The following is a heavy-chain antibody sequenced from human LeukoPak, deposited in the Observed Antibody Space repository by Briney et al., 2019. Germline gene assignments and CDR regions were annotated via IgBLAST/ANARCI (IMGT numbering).Heavy chain of an antibody. CDR1: GGSISSYY. CDR3: ARHTGKWLANYYGMDV. V-gene: IGHV4-59*08. J-gene: IGHJ6*02. Sequence: SSETLSLTCTVSGGSISSYYWSWIRQPPGKGLEWIGYIYYSGSTNYNPSPKSRVTISVDTSKNQFSLKLSSVTAADTAVYYCARHTGKWLANYYGMDVWGQGTTVTVSS. CDR2: IYYSGST. D-gene: IGHD2-8*02.